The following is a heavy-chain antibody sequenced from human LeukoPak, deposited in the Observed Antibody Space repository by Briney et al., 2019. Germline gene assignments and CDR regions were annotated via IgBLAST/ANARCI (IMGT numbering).Heavy chain of an antibody. D-gene: IGHD3-10*01. V-gene: IGHV5-51*01. J-gene: IGHJ3*02. CDR2: IYPGDSDT. CDR1: GYSFTSYW. CDR3: ARPHGSGSYYGDAFDI. Sequence: GESLQISCKGSGYSFTSYWIGWVRQLPGKGLEWMGIIYPGDSDTRYSPSFQGQVTISADKSISTAYLQWSSLKASDTAIYYCARPHGSGSYYGDAFDIWGQGTMVTVSS.